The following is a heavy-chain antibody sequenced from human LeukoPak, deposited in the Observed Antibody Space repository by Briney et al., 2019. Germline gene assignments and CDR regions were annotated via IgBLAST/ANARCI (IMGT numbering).Heavy chain of an antibody. CDR3: ARALFYYGSGI. V-gene: IGHV4-30-4*01. J-gene: IGHJ3*02. Sequence: PSETLSLTCTVSGVSISSGDYYWSWIRQPPGKGLEWIGYIHYSGSTYYHPSLRSRVTMSVDTSKNQFSLKLSSVTAADTAVYYCARALFYYGSGIWGQGTMVTVSS. CDR1: GVSISSGDYY. CDR2: IHYSGST. D-gene: IGHD3-10*01.